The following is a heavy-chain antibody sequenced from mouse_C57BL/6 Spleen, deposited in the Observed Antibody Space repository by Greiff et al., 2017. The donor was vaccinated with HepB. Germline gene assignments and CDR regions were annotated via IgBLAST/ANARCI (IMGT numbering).Heavy chain of an antibody. J-gene: IGHJ1*03. V-gene: IGHV1-26*01. CDR3: ARGDTTVDWYFDV. CDR2: INPNNGGT. CDR1: GYTFTDYY. Sequence: VQLQQSGPELVKPGASVKISCKASGYTFTDYYMNWVKQSHGKSLEWIGDINPNNGGTSYNQKFKGKATLTVDKSSSTAYMELRSLTSEDSAVYYCARGDTTVDWYFDVWGTGTTVTVSS. D-gene: IGHD1-1*01.